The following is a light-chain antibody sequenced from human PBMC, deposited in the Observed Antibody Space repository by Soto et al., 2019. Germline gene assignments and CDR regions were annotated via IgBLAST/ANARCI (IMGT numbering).Light chain of an antibody. CDR3: QKGHNWPLT. J-gene: IGKJ2*01. V-gene: IGKV3-15*01. CDR2: SAS. Sequence: EIVMTQSPATLSVSPGERATLSCRASQSISSELAWYQQNPGQPPRLLIYSASTRATGVPARFTGSGSGSEFTLTISGLQSEDFAVYYCQKGHNWPLTFGQGTRLEI. CDR1: QSISSE.